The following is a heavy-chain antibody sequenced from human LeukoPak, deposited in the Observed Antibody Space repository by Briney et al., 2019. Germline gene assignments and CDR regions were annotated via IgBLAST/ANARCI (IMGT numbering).Heavy chain of an antibody. J-gene: IGHJ6*03. CDR1: GFTFSSYA. CDR3: ANPFSTPRSNYYIDV. D-gene: IGHD2-2*01. CDR2: ISGSGGST. Sequence: PGGSLRLSCAASGFTFSSYAMSWVRQAPGKGLEWVSAISGSGGSTYYADSVKGRFTISRDNSESTLYLQMNSLRAEDTAVYYCANPFSTPRSNYYIDVWGKGTTVTVSS. V-gene: IGHV3-23*01.